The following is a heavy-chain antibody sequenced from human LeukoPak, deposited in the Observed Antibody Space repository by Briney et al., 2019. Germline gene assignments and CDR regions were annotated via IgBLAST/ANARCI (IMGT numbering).Heavy chain of an antibody. CDR1: GFIFSNYW. CDR3: ARIYGSGNYYQYHFDS. J-gene: IGHJ4*02. V-gene: IGHV3-7*04. Sequence: PGASLRLSCAASGFIFSNYWMTWVRQAPGKGLEWVANIKQDGSDHYLDSVKGRFTVSRDNAKNSLYLQLSSLRAEDTAVYYCARIYGSGNYYQYHFDSWGQGTLVTVSS. D-gene: IGHD3-10*01. CDR2: IKQDGSD.